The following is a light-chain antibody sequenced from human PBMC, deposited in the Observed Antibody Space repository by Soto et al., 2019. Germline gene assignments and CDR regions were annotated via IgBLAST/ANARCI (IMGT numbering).Light chain of an antibody. CDR1: QSLLHSNGYNY. V-gene: IGKV2-28*01. Sequence: DIVMTQSPLSLPVTPGEPASISCRSSQSLLHSNGYNYLDWYLQKPGQSPQLLIYLGSNRDSRVTDRFRGSGTGTDFTLKISRGEAEDVGVYYCMQALQTHNTCGRGTKMEIK. CDR2: LGS. CDR3: MQALQTHNT. J-gene: IGKJ2*01.